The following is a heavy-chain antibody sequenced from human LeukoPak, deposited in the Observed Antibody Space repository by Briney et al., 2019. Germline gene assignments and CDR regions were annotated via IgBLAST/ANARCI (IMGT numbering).Heavy chain of an antibody. V-gene: IGHV3-7*01. J-gene: IGHJ4*02. D-gene: IGHD3-3*01. CDR3: ARVPAFGVVPKLEDY. Sequence: GGSLRLSCAASGFTFSSYWMSWVRQAPGKGLEWVANIKQDGSEKYYVDSVKGRFTISRDNAKNSLYLQMNSLRAEDTAVYYCARVPAFGVVPKLEDYWGQGTLVTVSP. CDR1: GFTFSSYW. CDR2: IKQDGSEK.